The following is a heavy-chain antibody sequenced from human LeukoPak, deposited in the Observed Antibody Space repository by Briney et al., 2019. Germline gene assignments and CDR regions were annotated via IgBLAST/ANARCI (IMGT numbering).Heavy chain of an antibody. J-gene: IGHJ4*02. CDR2: IHYSGST. D-gene: IGHD2/OR15-2a*01. CDR1: GGSISSSNYY. V-gene: IGHV4-39*07. Sequence: PSETLSLTCSVSGGSISSSNYYWGWIRQPPGKGLEWIGTIHYSGSTYYNPSLKSRVTISVDRSKNQFSLKLSSVTAADTAVYYCAISSSCDSPVCKRDSWGQGTLVTVSS. CDR3: AISSSCDSPVCKRDS.